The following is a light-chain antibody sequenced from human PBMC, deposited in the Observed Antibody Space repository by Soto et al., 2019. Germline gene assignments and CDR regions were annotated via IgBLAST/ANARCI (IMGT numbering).Light chain of an antibody. Sequence: QSVLTQPASVSGSPGQSITISCTGTSSDIGGYNFVSWYQQHPGKAPKLIIYEVSHRPLGVSNRFSGSKSANTASLTISGLQAEDESDYYCSSFTGTGTNFVFGGGTKVTVL. CDR3: SSFTGTGTNFV. CDR1: SSDIGGYNF. V-gene: IGLV2-14*01. CDR2: EVS. J-gene: IGLJ1*01.